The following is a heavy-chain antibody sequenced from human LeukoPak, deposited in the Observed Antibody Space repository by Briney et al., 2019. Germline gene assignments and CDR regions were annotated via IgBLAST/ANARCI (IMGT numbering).Heavy chain of an antibody. J-gene: IGHJ4*02. CDR2: IYIGDNP. V-gene: IGHV3-53*01. D-gene: IGHD4-23*01. CDR3: ARDLDYGGRSNFDH. CDR1: GLTVSSSY. Sequence: GGSLRLSCAASGLTVSSSYMSWVRQAPGKGLEWVSIIYIGDNPHYADSVKGRFTISRHNSKNTLYLQMNSLRAEDTAVYYCARDLDYGGRSNFDHWGQGTLVTVSS.